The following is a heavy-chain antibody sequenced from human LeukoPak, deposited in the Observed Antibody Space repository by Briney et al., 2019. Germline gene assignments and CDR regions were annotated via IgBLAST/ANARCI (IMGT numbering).Heavy chain of an antibody. CDR1: GVSISSYY. CDR3: ARGVGYTYAFVF. D-gene: IGHD5-18*01. Sequence: SETLSLTCTVSGVSISSYYWSWTRQPAGKGLEWIGRIYTSGSTNYNPSLQSRVTMSIDTSKNQFSLNLSSVTAADTAVYYCARGVGYTYAFVFWGQGTLVTVSS. J-gene: IGHJ4*02. V-gene: IGHV4-4*07. CDR2: IYTSGST.